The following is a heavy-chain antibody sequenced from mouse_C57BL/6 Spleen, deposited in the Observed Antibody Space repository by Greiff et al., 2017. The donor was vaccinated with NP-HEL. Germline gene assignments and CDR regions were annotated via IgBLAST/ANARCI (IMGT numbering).Heavy chain of an antibody. J-gene: IGHJ2*01. D-gene: IGHD2-2*01. Sequence: EVQLQQSGPELVKPGASVKISCKASGYTFTDYYMNWVKQSHGKSLEWIGDINPNNGGTSYNQKFKGKATLTVDKSSSTAYMELRSLTSEDSAVYYCARGFYGYDGARDYWGQGTTLTVSS. CDR2: INPNNGGT. CDR1: GYTFTDYY. CDR3: ARGFYGYDGARDY. V-gene: IGHV1-26*01.